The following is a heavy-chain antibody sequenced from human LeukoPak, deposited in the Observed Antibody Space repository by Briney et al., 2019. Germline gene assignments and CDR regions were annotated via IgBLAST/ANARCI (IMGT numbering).Heavy chain of an antibody. CDR3: ASGGFYDFWSGYYTPFDY. J-gene: IGHJ4*02. CDR1: GFTFSAYA. D-gene: IGHD3-3*01. Sequence: PGGSLRLPCAASGFTFSAYAMHWVRQAPGKGLEWVAVISYDGSNKYYADSVKGRFTISRDNSKNTLYLQMNSLRAEDTAVYYCASGGFYDFWSGYYTPFDYWGQGTLVTVSS. V-gene: IGHV3-30*01. CDR2: ISYDGSNK.